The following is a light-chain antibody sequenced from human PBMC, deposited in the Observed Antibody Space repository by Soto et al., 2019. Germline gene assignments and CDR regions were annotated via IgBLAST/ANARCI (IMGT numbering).Light chain of an antibody. CDR1: QSVSSSY. CDR2: GAS. V-gene: IGKV3-20*01. Sequence: EIVLTQSPGTLSLSPGERATLSCRASQSVSSSYLAWYQQKPGQAPRLLIYGASSRATGIPDRFSGSGSGTEFPLTISRLEPEDFAVYYCQQYGSSPQWTFGQGTKGEIK. J-gene: IGKJ1*01. CDR3: QQYGSSPQWT.